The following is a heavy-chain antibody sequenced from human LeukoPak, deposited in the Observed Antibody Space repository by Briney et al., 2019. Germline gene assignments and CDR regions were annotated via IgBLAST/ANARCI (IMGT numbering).Heavy chain of an antibody. CDR1: GGSISSHY. J-gene: IGHJ3*02. V-gene: IGHV4-59*08. CDR3: ARRGNGSGPTIGAFDI. CDR2: IYYSGST. Sequence: PSETLSLTCTVSGGSISSHYWSWIRQPPGKGLEWIGYIYYSGSTNYNPSLKSRVTISVDTSKNQFSLKLSSVTAADTAVYYCARRGNGSGPTIGAFDIWGQGTMVTVSS. D-gene: IGHD3-10*01.